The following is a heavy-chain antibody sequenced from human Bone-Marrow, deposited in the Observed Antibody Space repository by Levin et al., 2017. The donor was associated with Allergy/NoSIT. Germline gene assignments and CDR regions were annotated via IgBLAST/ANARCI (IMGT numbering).Heavy chain of an antibody. Sequence: SQTLSLTCAVYGGSFSGSYWSWIRQPPGKGLEWIGEINHSGSTNYNPSLKSRVTISVDTSRSHFALTLTSMTAADTAVYYCARRGIYGSGTYYNPFDNWGQGTLVTVSS. CDR3: ARRGIYGSGTYYNPFDN. CDR2: INHSGST. D-gene: IGHD3-10*01. CDR1: GGSFSGSY. V-gene: IGHV4-34*01. J-gene: IGHJ4*02.